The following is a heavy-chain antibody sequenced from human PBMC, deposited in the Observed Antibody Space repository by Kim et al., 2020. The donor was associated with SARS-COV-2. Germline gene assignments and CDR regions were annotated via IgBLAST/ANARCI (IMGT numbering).Heavy chain of an antibody. J-gene: IGHJ4*02. CDR3: ARDTAMVIPHDY. Sequence: GGSLRLSCAASGFTFSSYAMHWVRQAPGKGLEWVAVISYDGSNKYYADSVKGRFTISRDNSKNTLYLQMNSLRAEDTAVYYCARDTAMVIPHDYWGQGTL. V-gene: IGHV3-30*04. D-gene: IGHD5-18*01. CDR2: ISYDGSNK. CDR1: GFTFSSYA.